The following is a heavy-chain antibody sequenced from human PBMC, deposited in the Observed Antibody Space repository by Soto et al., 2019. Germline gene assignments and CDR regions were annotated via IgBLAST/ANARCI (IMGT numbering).Heavy chain of an antibody. Sequence: QAQVVQSGAEVRKPGSSVKLSCKASEGTFNSYAIAWVRQAPGQGLEWMGGIIPYYRTLNYAQKFQDRVTITADDSTNTLYMELSSLRSDDTAVYFFASGASRWYPYFFDSWAQGTLVTLSS. J-gene: IGHJ4*02. CDR3: ASGASRWYPYFFDS. V-gene: IGHV1-69*01. D-gene: IGHD6-13*01. CDR1: EGTFNSYA. CDR2: IIPYYRTL.